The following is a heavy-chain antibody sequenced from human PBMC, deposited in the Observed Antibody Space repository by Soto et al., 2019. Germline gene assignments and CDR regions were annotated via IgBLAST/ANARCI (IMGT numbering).Heavy chain of an antibody. D-gene: IGHD5-12*01. V-gene: IGHV1-46*01. J-gene: IGHJ6*02. CDR1: GYTFTSYY. CDR3: ARDKDRLQLGGNYYYILDV. Sequence: ASVKVSCKASGYTFTSYYMHWVRQAPGQGLEWMGIINPSGGSTSYAQKFQGRVTLTADESTSTAYMELSGLRSDDTAVYYCARDKDRLQLGGNYYYILDVWGQGTTVTVS. CDR2: INPSGGST.